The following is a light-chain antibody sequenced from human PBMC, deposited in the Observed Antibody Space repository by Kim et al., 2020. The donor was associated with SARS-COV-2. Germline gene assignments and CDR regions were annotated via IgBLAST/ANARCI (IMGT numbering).Light chain of an antibody. V-gene: IGKV1-NL1*01. CDR2: AAS. CDR3: QQYYSVRVM. J-gene: IGKJ4*02. Sequence: DIQMTQSPSSLSASVGGRVTIACRASQDIRNALAWYQQRPGKAPELLLYAASKLQSGVPSRFSGSGSGTNYTLTINSLQPDDSATYYCQQYYSVRVMFGGGTKVDIK. CDR1: QDIRNA.